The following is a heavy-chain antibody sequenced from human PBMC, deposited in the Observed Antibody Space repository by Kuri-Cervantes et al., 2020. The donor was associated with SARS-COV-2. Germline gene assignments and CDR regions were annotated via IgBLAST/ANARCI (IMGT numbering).Heavy chain of an antibody. D-gene: IGHD3-22*01. Sequence: SETLSLTCSVSGGSIRSSSFYWGWVRQPPGKGLEWIGSIYYTGDTFYNPSLKSRATMSIDTSRSQFSLKLSSVTAADTAVYYCARSTPFRRLVVISQGGAFDIWGQGTMVTVSS. J-gene: IGHJ3*02. CDR3: ARSTPFRRLVVISQGGAFDI. V-gene: IGHV4-39*01. CDR2: IYYTGDT. CDR1: GGSIRSSSFY.